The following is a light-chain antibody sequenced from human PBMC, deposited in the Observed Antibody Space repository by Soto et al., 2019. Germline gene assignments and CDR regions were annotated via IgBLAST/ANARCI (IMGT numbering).Light chain of an antibody. Sequence: EIVLTQSPGTLSLSPGERVTLSCRASQTVSSSYLAWYQQRPGQAPRLLIYGASSRATGIPDRFSGSGSGTDFTLTIRRLEPEDFAVYYCQQYARSPWTFGQGTKVEIK. CDR2: GAS. V-gene: IGKV3-20*01. CDR3: QQYARSPWT. CDR1: QTVSSSY. J-gene: IGKJ1*01.